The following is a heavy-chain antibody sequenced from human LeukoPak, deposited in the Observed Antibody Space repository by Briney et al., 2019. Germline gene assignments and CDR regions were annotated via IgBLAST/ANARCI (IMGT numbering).Heavy chain of an antibody. D-gene: IGHD3-22*01. CDR2: ISYDGSNK. Sequence: GGSLRLSCAASGFTFSSYAMHWVRQAPGKGLEWVAVISYDGSNKYYAVSVKGRFTISRDNPKNTLYLQMNSLRAEDTAVYYFASSRYDSSRYYGIIAYWGQGTLVTVSS. V-gene: IGHV3-30*04. CDR1: GFTFSSYA. CDR3: ASSRYDSSRYYGIIAY. J-gene: IGHJ4*02.